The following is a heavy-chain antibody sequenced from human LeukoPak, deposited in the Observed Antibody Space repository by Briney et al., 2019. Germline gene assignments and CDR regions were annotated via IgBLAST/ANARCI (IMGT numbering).Heavy chain of an antibody. CDR2: IWYDGSNK. CDR1: GFTFSSYG. CDR3: ARVLCSGGTCLDAFDI. J-gene: IGHJ3*02. V-gene: IGHV3-33*08. D-gene: IGHD2-15*01. Sequence: QTGGSLRLSCAASGFTFSSYGMYWVRQAPGKGLEWVAVIWYDGSNKYYADSVKGRFTISRDNSKNTLYLQMNSLRAEDTAVYYCARVLCSGGTCLDAFDIWGQGTMVTVSS.